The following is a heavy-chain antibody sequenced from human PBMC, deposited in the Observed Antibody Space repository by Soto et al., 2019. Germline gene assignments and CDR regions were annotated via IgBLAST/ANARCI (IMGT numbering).Heavy chain of an antibody. Sequence: PGGYLRLSCSASGFTLSSYAMHWVRQAPGKGLEYVSSISTNGGSTHYADSVKGRFTISRDNSKNTQYLQMSSLRADDTAVYYCVKGGYYYDSSGYYPFDYWGQGT. V-gene: IGHV3-64D*06. CDR3: VKGGYYYDSSGYYPFDY. CDR2: ISTNGGST. J-gene: IGHJ4*02. D-gene: IGHD3-22*01. CDR1: GFTLSSYA.